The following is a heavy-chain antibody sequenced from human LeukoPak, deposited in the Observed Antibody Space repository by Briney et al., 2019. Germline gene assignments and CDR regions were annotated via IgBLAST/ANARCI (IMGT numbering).Heavy chain of an antibody. CDR3: AKDYDSLDY. J-gene: IGHJ4*02. V-gene: IGHV3-30*04. CDR2: ISYNGINK. Sequence: GRSLRLSCAASGFTFNSYAVHWVRQAPGKGLEWVALISYNGINKYYADSLKGRFTISRDNSKDTLYLQMNSLRAEDTAVYYCAKDYDSLDYWGQGTLVTVSS. D-gene: IGHD3-3*01. CDR1: GFTFNSYA.